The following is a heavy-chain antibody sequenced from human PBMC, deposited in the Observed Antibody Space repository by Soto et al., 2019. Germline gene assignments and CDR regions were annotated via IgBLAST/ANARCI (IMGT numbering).Heavy chain of an antibody. CDR1: GFTFSSYA. D-gene: IGHD3-22*01. CDR3: ARVAIEGGYYYDSSGYAPLVYYYGMDV. J-gene: IGHJ6*02. Sequence: LRLSFAASGFTFSSYAMHWVRQAPGKGLEWVAVISYDGSNKYYADSVKGRFTISRDNSKNTLYLQMNSLRAEDTAVYYCARVAIEGGYYYDSSGYAPLVYYYGMDVWGQGTTVTVSS. CDR2: ISYDGSNK. V-gene: IGHV3-30-3*01.